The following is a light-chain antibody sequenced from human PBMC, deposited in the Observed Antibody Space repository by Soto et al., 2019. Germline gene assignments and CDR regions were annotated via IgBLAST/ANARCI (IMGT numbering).Light chain of an antibody. V-gene: IGKV1-39*01. J-gene: IGKJ4*01. Sequence: QMTQSPSSLSASVGDRVTITCRASQTIDKYLNWYQEKPGKAPKLLIYTTSTLQSEVPSRFSGSGSETDFTLTISSLQPEDFATYYCQQSYSTPLTFGGGTKVDIK. CDR2: TTS. CDR3: QQSYSTPLT. CDR1: QTIDKY.